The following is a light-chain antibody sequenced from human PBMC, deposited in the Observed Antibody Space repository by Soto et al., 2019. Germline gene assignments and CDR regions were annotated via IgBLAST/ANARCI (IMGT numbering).Light chain of an antibody. CDR1: QSVGNS. J-gene: IGKJ1*01. Sequence: DIQMTQSPSTLSSSVGDRVSITCRASQSVGNSLAWYQQRPGKAPKLLIFDASTLESGVPSKFSGSGSGTEFTLTISSLQPDDFATYYCQQYTNYPWTFGQGTKVDI. CDR2: DAS. CDR3: QQYTNYPWT. V-gene: IGKV1-5*01.